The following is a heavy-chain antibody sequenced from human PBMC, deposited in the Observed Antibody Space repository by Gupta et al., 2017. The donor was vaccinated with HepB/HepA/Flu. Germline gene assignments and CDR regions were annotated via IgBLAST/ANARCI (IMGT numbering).Heavy chain of an antibody. CDR2: ISYDGSNK. CDR1: GFTFSSYG. Sequence: QVQLVESGGGVVQPGRSLRLSCAASGFTFSSYGMHWVRQAPGKGLEWVAVISYDGSNKYYADSVKGRFTISRDNSKNTLYLQMNSLRAEDTAVYYCAKKRWSSGWPLDYWGQGTLVTVSS. J-gene: IGHJ4*02. CDR3: AKKRWSSGWPLDY. V-gene: IGHV3-30*18. D-gene: IGHD6-19*01.